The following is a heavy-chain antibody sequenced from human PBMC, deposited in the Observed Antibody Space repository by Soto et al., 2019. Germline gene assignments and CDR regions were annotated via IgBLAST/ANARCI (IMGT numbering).Heavy chain of an antibody. V-gene: IGHV6-1*01. J-gene: IGHJ6*02. D-gene: IGHD2-2*01. CDR2: TYYRSKWYN. CDR1: GDSVSSNSAA. CDR3: ARDTSSHCSSTSCLTYYYGMDV. Sequence: PSQTLSLTCAISGDSVSSNSAAWNWIRQSPSRGLEWLGRTYYRSKWYNDYAVSVKSRITINPDTSKNQFSLQLNSVTPEDTAVYYCARDTSSHCSSTSCLTYYYGMDVWGQGTTLTVSS.